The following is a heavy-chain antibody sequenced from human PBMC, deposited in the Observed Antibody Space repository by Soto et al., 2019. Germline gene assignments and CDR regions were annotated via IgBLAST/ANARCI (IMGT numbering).Heavy chain of an antibody. V-gene: IGHV3-74*01. D-gene: IGHD2-15*01. CDR2: INSEGSGT. Sequence: PGGSLRLSYAASGFTFSNFWMHWVRQAPGKGLVWVSRINSEGSGTAYADSVTGRFTISRDNSQNMLFLQMNSLGVEDAAVYYCARDRQPDGIWTFDFWGRGAQVTVSS. J-gene: IGHJ4*02. CDR1: GFTFSNFW. CDR3: ARDRQPDGIWTFDF.